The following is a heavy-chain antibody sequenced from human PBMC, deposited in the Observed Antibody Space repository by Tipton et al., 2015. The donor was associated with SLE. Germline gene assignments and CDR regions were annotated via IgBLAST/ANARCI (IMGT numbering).Heavy chain of an antibody. CDR1: GGSISSGSYY. Sequence: TLSLTCTVSGGSISSGSYYWSWIRQPPGKGLEWIGYIYYSGSTNYNPSLKSRVTISVDTSKNQFSLKLSSVTAADTAVYYCARGMTSYDAFDIWGQGTMVTVSS. CDR3: ARGMTSYDAFDI. D-gene: IGHD2-21*02. J-gene: IGHJ3*02. V-gene: IGHV4-61*01. CDR2: IYYSGST.